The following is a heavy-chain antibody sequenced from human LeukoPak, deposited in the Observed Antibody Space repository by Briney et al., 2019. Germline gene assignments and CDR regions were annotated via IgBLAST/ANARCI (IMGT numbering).Heavy chain of an antibody. CDR3: ARGYSSSWTWVDPVNDAFDI. Sequence: GGSLRLSCAASGFTFSSYSMNWVRQAPGKGLEWVSSISSSSSYIYYADSVKGRFTISRDNAKNSLYLQMNSLRAEDTAVYYCARGYSSSWTWVDPVNDAFDIWGQGTMGTVS. CDR2: ISSSSSYI. J-gene: IGHJ3*02. D-gene: IGHD6-13*01. CDR1: GFTFSSYS. V-gene: IGHV3-21*01.